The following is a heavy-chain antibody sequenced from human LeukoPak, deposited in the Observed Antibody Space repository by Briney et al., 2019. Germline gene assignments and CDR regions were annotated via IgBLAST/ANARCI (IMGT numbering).Heavy chain of an antibody. CDR2: IGDRGGAT. CDR3: AKRSCGGGSCNFDY. J-gene: IGHJ4*02. Sequence: GGSLRLSCAAFGFTFSNYAMSWVRQAPGKGLEWVSAIGDRGGATNCADSVKGRFTISRDNSKNTLYLQMNSLRAEDTAVYYCAKRSCGGGSCNFDYWGQGTLVTVSS. D-gene: IGHD2-15*01. CDR1: GFTFSNYA. V-gene: IGHV3-23*01.